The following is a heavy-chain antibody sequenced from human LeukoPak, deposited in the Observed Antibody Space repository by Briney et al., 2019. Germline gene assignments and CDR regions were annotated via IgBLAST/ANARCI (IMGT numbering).Heavy chain of an antibody. V-gene: IGHV3-9*01. J-gene: IGHJ4*02. CDR3: AKDIIGYSYGPNFDY. Sequence: GGSLRLSCAASGFTFDDYAMHWVRHAPGKGLEWVSGISWNSGSIGYADSVKGRFTISRDNAKNSLYLQMNSLRAEDTALYYCAKDIIGYSYGPNFDYWGQGTLVTVSS. CDR2: ISWNSGSI. D-gene: IGHD5-18*01. CDR1: GFTFDDYA.